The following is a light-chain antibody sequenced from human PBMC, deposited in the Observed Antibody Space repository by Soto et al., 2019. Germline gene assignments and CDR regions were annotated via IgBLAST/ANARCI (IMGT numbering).Light chain of an antibody. V-gene: IGKV3-20*01. J-gene: IGKJ5*01. Sequence: EIVLTQSRGTLSLSPGESATLSCRASHSVSRTYLAWYQQKPGQAPRLLFYGTSDRATGTPDRFSGSGSGTDFTLTISRLEPEDFALYYCQHYVERSPITFGQGTRREIK. CDR2: GTS. CDR1: HSVSRTY. CDR3: QHYVERSPIT.